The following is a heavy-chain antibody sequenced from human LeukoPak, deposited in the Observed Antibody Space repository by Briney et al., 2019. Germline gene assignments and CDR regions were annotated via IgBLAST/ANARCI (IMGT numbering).Heavy chain of an antibody. CDR3: ARSGFGSGISFDL. CDR1: GYTFTGYY. D-gene: IGHD3-10*01. J-gene: IGHJ5*02. V-gene: IGHV1-8*02. CDR2: MKPNSGDT. Sequence: ASVKVSCKASGYTFTGYYMHWVRQAPGQGLEWMGWMKPNSGDTGYPQKFQGRVTMTRDTSITTAYMELSSLRSEDTAVYYCARSGFGSGISFDLWGQGTLVTVSS.